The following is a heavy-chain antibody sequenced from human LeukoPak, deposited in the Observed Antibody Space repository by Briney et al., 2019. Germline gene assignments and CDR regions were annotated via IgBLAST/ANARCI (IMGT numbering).Heavy chain of an antibody. V-gene: IGHV3-11*01. CDR1: GFTFSDYY. J-gene: IGHJ4*02. CDR2: ISSSGSTI. D-gene: IGHD1-26*01. CDR3: ASGRSGNYYDY. Sequence: GGSLRLSCAASGFTFSDYYMNWISQAPGKGLEWISYISSSGSTIYNADSVKGRFTISRDNAKNSLYLQMNSLRAEDTAMYYCASGRSGNYYDYWGQGTLVTVSS.